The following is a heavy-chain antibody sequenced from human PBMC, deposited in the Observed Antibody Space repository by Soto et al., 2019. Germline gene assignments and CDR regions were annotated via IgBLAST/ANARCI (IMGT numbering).Heavy chain of an antibody. CDR2: INHRGSA. CDR1: GGSFSGYY. Sequence: QVQLQQWGAGPLKPSETLSLTCAVYGGSFSGYYWSWIRQPPGTGLEWIGEINHRGSANYNPSLNSRVTISVDPAKNQFSLKLSSVTAADTAVYYCARGRGWLVRQRTYYFAYWGQGTLVTVSS. CDR3: ARGRGWLVRQRTYYFAY. V-gene: IGHV4-34*01. D-gene: IGHD6-19*01. J-gene: IGHJ4*02.